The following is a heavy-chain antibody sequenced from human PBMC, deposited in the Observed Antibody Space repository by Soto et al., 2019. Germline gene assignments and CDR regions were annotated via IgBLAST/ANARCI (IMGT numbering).Heavy chain of an antibody. CDR2: LNPTGGST. V-gene: IGHV1-46*01. Sequence: EASVKVSCKASGYPFTSYYMHWLRQAPGQGLEWMGVLNPTGGSTTYAQKFQGRVTITADESTSTAYMELSSLRSEDTAVYYCARVTAAGHDGYFDYWGQGTLVTVSS. J-gene: IGHJ4*02. CDR3: ARVTAAGHDGYFDY. D-gene: IGHD6-13*01. CDR1: GYPFTSYY.